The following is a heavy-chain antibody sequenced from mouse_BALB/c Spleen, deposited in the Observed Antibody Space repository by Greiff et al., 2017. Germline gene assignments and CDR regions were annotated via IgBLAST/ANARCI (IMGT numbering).Heavy chain of an antibody. V-gene: IGHV5-2*01. J-gene: IGHJ3*01. Sequence: EVQLVESGGGLVQPGESLKLSCASNEYEFPSPDMSWVRKTPEKRLELVAAINSDGGSTYYPDTMERRFIITRDNTKKTLYLQMSSLRSEDTALYYCARHDGNYAWFAYWGQGTLVTVSA. D-gene: IGHD2-1*01. CDR3: ARHDGNYAWFAY. CDR1: EYEFPSPD. CDR2: INSDGGST.